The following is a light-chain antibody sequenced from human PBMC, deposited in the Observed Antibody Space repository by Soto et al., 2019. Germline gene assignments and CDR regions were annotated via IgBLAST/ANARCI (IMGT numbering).Light chain of an antibody. CDR2: GAS. Sequence: EIVMTPSPATLSVSPVERATLSCRASQSVSSNLAWYQQKPGQAPRLLIYGASSRATGIPDRFSGSGSGTDFTPTISRLETDDLAVYYGQKYESSPRITFGKGTRVDIK. CDR1: QSVSSN. J-gene: IGKJ5*01. CDR3: QKYESSPRIT. V-gene: IGKV3-20*01.